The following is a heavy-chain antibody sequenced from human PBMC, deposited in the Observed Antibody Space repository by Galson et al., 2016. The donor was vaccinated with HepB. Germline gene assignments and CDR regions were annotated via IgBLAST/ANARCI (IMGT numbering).Heavy chain of an antibody. D-gene: IGHD3-10*01. CDR2: IFYSGSS. V-gene: IGHV4-31*03. J-gene: IGHJ4*02. CDR1: GGSISSGGYY. CDR3: TSGLVRGVISF. Sequence: TLSLTCSVSGGSISSGGYYCSWIRQHPGKGLEWIGYIFYSGSSYYNPSLKSRVTISVDTSKNQFSLKLSSVTAADTAVYHCTSGLVRGVISFWGQGFLVSVSS.